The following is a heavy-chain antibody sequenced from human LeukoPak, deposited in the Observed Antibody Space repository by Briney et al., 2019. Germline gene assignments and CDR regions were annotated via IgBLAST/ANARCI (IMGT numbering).Heavy chain of an antibody. CDR2: IYYSGST. CDR1: GVSISSYY. D-gene: IGHD1-26*01. CDR3: ARENSGSYREFDY. Sequence: SETLSLTCTVSGVSISSYYWSWLRQPPGKGLEGIGYIYYSGSTNYNPSLKSPVTISVDTSKNQFSLKLSSVTAADTAVYYCARENSGSYREFDYWGQGTLVTVSS. V-gene: IGHV4-59*12. J-gene: IGHJ4*02.